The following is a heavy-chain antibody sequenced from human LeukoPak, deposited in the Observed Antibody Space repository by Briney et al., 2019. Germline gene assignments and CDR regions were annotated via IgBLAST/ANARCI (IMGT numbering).Heavy chain of an antibody. Sequence: GASVKVSCKASGYTFTSYGISWLRQAPGQGLEWMGWISGYNGNTNYAQKLQGRVTMTTDTSTNTAYMELRSLRSDDTAVYYCARSPLAGATRVDFWGRGTLVTVSS. CDR1: GYTFTSYG. CDR2: ISGYNGNT. V-gene: IGHV1-18*01. CDR3: ARSPLAGATRVDF. D-gene: IGHD1-26*01. J-gene: IGHJ4*02.